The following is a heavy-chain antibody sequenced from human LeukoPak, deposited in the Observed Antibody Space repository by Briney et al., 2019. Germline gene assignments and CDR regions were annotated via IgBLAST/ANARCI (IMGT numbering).Heavy chain of an antibody. CDR2: IYYSGST. V-gene: IGHV4-59*01. CDR1: GGSISSYY. CDR3: ARYRGTYGYYFDY. D-gene: IGHD5-24*01. Sequence: SETLSLTCTVSGGSISSYYWSWIRPPPGKGLEWIGYIYYSGSTNYNPSLKSRVTISVDTSKNQFSLKLSSVTAADTAVYYCARYRGTYGYYFDYWGQGKLVIVSS. J-gene: IGHJ4*02.